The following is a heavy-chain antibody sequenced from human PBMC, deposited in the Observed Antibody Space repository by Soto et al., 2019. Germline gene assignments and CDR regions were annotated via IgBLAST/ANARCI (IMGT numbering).Heavy chain of an antibody. CDR3: ARHLYCGGDCYGLIDY. D-gene: IGHD2-21*02. J-gene: IGHJ4*02. CDR1: GYSFTSYW. V-gene: IGHV5-51*01. CDR2: IYPDDSDT. Sequence: PGESLKISCKGSGYSFTSYWIGWVRQMPGKGLEWMGIIYPDDSDTRYSPSFQGQVTISADKSISTAYLQWSSLKASDTAMYYCARHLYCGGDCYGLIDYWGQGTLVTSPQ.